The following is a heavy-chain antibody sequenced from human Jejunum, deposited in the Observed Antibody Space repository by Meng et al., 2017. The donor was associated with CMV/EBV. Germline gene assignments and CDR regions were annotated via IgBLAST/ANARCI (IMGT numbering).Heavy chain of an antibody. CDR3: ARAHYSTVNYNPGFDY. V-gene: IGHV4-39*07. CDR1: GSSHSSNSYC. CDR2: IYSSGNT. Sequence: HESRLLRACPSSPPHLTCTPAGSSHSSNSYCWGWVRQSPGKGLEWIVDIYSSGNTHYTPSLKSRVTLSLDTSRDQFSLKLNSVTAADTAVYYCARAHYSTVNYNPGFDYWGQGTLVTVSS. J-gene: IGHJ4*02. D-gene: IGHD3-22*01.